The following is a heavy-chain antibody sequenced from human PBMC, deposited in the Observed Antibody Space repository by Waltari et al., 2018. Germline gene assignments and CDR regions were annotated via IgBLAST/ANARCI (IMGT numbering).Heavy chain of an antibody. Sequence: EVQLVQSGAEVKKPGESLRISCKASGYSFTTYWIGWVRQMPGKGLEWMGIIYPGDSETGYSPSVQGHVTISADKSISTAYLQWSSLKASDTAMYYCARHGDSVTINWFDPWGQGTLVTVSS. CDR1: GYSFTTYW. CDR3: ARHGDSVTINWFDP. D-gene: IGHD4-17*01. CDR2: IYPGDSET. J-gene: IGHJ5*02. V-gene: IGHV5-51*01.